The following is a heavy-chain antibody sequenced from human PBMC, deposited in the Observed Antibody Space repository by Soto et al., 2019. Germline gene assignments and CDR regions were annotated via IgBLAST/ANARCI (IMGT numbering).Heavy chain of an antibody. CDR2: IDPRSGGT. CDR3: ATDDYGICPY. CDR1: GYPFTTYY. Sequence: HVQLVQSGTEVKKPGASVRVSCMVSGYPFTTYYIHWVRQAPGQGLEWMGWIDPRSGGTVYEQKIQGKVTMTRDPSLSTVYMDLSGLTSEETALYYCATDDYGICPYWGQGSLVTVSS. V-gene: IGHV1-2*02. D-gene: IGHD3-10*01. J-gene: IGHJ4*02.